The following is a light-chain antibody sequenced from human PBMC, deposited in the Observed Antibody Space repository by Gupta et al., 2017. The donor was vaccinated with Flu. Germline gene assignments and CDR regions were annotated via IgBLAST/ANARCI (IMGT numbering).Light chain of an antibody. CDR3: QQDSATRT. V-gene: IGKV3-20*01. CDR2: GGS. CDR1: HSISSKL. J-gene: IGKJ5*01. Sequence: EIVFTQSPDTLSLSPGERAVLSCRTSHSISSKLLEWYQQNPGQAPKLLIYGGSNRATGIPDRFSGSGDGKHFTLTSSRPENEDFAVYYVQQDSATRTFGQGTRLENK.